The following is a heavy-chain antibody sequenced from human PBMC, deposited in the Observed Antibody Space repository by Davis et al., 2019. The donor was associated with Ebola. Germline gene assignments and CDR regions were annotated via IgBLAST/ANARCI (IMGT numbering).Heavy chain of an antibody. D-gene: IGHD1-26*01. Sequence: GESLKISCSASGFTFSSYAMHWVRQAPGKGLEWVAFIRYDGSNKYYADSVKGRFTISRDNSKNTLYLQMNSLRAEDTAVYYCASTGSFDYWGQGTLVTVSS. V-gene: IGHV3-30*02. J-gene: IGHJ4*02. CDR2: IRYDGSNK. CDR3: ASTGSFDY. CDR1: GFTFSSYA.